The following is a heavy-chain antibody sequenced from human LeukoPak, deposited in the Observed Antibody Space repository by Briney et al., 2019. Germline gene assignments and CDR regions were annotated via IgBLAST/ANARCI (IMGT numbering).Heavy chain of an antibody. D-gene: IGHD3-22*01. Sequence: GGSPRLSCAASGFTFSGHWMTWLRQAPGKGLEWVANIKEDGSKKNYVDSVKGRFTISRDNAKDSLYLQMTSLRAEDTAMYYCATPLDYYDTSGFHQGGDWGQGTLVIVSS. CDR1: GFTFSGHW. CDR3: ATPLDYYDTSGFHQGGD. CDR2: IKEDGSKK. V-gene: IGHV3-7*03. J-gene: IGHJ4*02.